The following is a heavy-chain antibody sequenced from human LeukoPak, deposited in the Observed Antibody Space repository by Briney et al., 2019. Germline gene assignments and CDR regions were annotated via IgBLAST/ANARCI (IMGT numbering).Heavy chain of an antibody. D-gene: IGHD1-26*01. Sequence: GGSLRLSCAASGFTFRSYGMHWVRQAPGKGLEWVAVIWYDGSNKYYADSVKGRFTISRDNSKNTLYLQMNSLRAEDTAVYYCAREGSGSYYTDYWGQGTLVTVSS. CDR2: IWYDGSNK. J-gene: IGHJ4*02. CDR1: GFTFRSYG. CDR3: AREGSGSYYTDY. V-gene: IGHV3-33*01.